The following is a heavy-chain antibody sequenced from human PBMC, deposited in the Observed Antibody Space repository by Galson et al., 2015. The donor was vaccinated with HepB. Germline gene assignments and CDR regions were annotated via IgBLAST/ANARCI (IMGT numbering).Heavy chain of an antibody. D-gene: IGHD1-14*01. CDR1: GFIFSTYN. J-gene: IGHJ4*02. CDR2: ITHTRGFM. Sequence: SLRLSCAASGFIFSTYNMNWVRQAPGKGLEWVSSITHTRGFMYYADSLKGRFTISRDNAKNSLYLQMNSLTAADTAVYYCARSGSTGQVDYWGQGTLVTVSS. CDR3: ARSGSTGQVDY. V-gene: IGHV3-21*06.